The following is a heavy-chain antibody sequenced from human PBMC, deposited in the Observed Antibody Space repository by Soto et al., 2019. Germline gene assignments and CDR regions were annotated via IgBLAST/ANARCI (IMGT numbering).Heavy chain of an antibody. CDR2: ISYDGSNK. CDR1: GLTFRSYN. CDR3: VKGWLRYYTASLPGEGYQYGIDG. D-gene: IGHD5-12*01. Sequence: QVQLVESGGGVVQPGRSLRLSCAASGLTFRSYNMHWVRQAPGKGLEWVAGISYDGSNKYYADSVKGRFTISRDNSMLYLQMNSLRAEDMAVYYCVKGWLRYYTASLPGEGYQYGIDGWGQGTTVTVSS. V-gene: IGHV3-30-3*01. J-gene: IGHJ6*02.